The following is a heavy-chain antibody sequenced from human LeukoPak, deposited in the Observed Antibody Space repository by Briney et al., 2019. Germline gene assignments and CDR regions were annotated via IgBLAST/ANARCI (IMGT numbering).Heavy chain of an antibody. V-gene: IGHV4-34*01. D-gene: IGHD6-13*01. CDR1: GGSFSGYY. Sequence: PSETLSLTCAVYGGSFSGYYWSWIRQPPGKGLEWIGEINHSGSTNYNPSLKCRVTISIDTSKKQFSLKLSSGTAADTAVYYCARGGNSSPKGRPSHSWYFDLWGRGTPVTVSS. CDR3: ARGGNSSPKGRPSHSWYFDL. CDR2: INHSGST. J-gene: IGHJ2*01.